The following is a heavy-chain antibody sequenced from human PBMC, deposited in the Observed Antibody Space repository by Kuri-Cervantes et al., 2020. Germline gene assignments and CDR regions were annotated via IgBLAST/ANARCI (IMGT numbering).Heavy chain of an antibody. D-gene: IGHD3-22*01. Sequence: GGSLRLSCAASGFTFSSYGMHWVRQAPGKGLEWVAVISYDGSNKYYADSVKGRFTISRDNIKKTLYLQMNSLRAEDTAVYYCAKGWYYDSASYFDYWGQGTLVTVSS. CDR3: AKGWYYDSASYFDY. J-gene: IGHJ4*02. CDR2: ISYDGSNK. CDR1: GFTFSSYG. V-gene: IGHV3-30*18.